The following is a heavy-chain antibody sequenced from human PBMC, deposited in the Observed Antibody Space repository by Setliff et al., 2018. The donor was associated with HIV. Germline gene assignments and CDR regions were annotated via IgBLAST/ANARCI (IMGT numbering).Heavy chain of an antibody. J-gene: IGHJ4*02. V-gene: IGHV1-3*01. CDR2: INAGNGNT. CDR1: GYTLTTHA. CDR3: ARGSSGWPYYFDY. D-gene: IGHD6-19*01. Sequence: RASVKVSCKASGYTLTTHAMHWVRQAPGQSLEWMGWINAGNGNTKYSQKFQGRVTITRDTSARTAYMDLTSLRSEDTAVYYCARGSSGWPYYFDYWGQGTLVTVSS.